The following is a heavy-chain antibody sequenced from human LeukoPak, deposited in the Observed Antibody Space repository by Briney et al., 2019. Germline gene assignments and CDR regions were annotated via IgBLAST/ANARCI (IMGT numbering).Heavy chain of an antibody. D-gene: IGHD3-16*02. CDR3: ARGTHYDYVWGSYRYHDAFDI. Sequence: PSETLSLTCTVSGGSISSYYWSWIRQPPGKGLEWIGYIYYSGSTNYNPSLKSRVTISVDTSKNQFSLKLSSMTAADTAVYYCARGTHYDYVWGSYRYHDAFDIWGQGTMVTVSS. V-gene: IGHV4-59*12. CDR2: IYYSGST. CDR1: GGSISSYY. J-gene: IGHJ3*02.